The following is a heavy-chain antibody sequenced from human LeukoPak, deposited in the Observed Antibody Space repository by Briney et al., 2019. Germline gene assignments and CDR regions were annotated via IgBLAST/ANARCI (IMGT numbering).Heavy chain of an antibody. J-gene: IGHJ1*01. CDR3: ARHQYCSSTSCYEYFQH. D-gene: IGHD2-2*01. CDR1: GGSISSSY. CDR2: IYISGSS. V-gene: IGHV4-4*07. Sequence: SETLSLTCTVSGGSISSSYWSWIRQPAGKGLEWIGRIYISGSSNYNPSLKSRVTMSLDTSKNQFSLKLSSVTAADTAVYYCARHQYCSSTSCYEYFQHWGQGTLVTVSS.